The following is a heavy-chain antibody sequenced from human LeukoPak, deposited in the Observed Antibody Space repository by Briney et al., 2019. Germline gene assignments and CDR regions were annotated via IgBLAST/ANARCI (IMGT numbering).Heavy chain of an antibody. CDR2: IIPIIGRG. CDR3: ASESQRSSWYGVRYFDY. J-gene: IGHJ4*02. CDR1: GGTFSSYA. Sequence: GASVKVSCKASGGTFSSYAISWVRQAPGQGLEWMGWIIPIIGRGDYAQKFQGTVTMTAYKSTNTAYMALSSLRSGDTAVYYCASESQRSSWYGVRYFDYWGQGTLVTVSS. V-gene: IGHV1-69*10. D-gene: IGHD6-13*01.